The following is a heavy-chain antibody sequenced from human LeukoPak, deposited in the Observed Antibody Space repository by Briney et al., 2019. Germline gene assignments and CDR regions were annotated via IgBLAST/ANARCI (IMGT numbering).Heavy chain of an antibody. Sequence: GGSLRLSCAASGFTFSSYAMSWFRQAPGKGLEWVSGINDSGGRTHYADSVKGRFAISRDNSKNMLYLQLTSLRVDDTAIYYCAKGLRSSNFYYGMDVWGLGTTVTVSS. CDR3: AKGLRSSNFYYGMDV. V-gene: IGHV3-23*01. CDR1: GFTFSSYA. J-gene: IGHJ6*02. CDR2: INDSGGRT. D-gene: IGHD6-13*01.